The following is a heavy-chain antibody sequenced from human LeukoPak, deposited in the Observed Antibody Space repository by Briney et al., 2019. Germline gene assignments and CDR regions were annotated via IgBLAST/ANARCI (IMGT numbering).Heavy chain of an antibody. D-gene: IGHD2-21*02. CDR3: AGGDLGTPVVI. CDR1: GGSISSYY. CDR2: IYYSGST. J-gene: IGHJ3*02. V-gene: IGHV4-59*08. Sequence: PSETLSLTCTVSGGSISSYYWSWIRQPPGKGLEWIGYIYYSGSTNYNPSLKSRVTISVDTSKNQFSLKLSSVTAADTAVYYCAGGDLGTPVVIWRQGTMVTVSS.